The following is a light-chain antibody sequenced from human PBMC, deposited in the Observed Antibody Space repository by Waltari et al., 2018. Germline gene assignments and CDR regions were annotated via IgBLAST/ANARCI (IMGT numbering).Light chain of an antibody. V-gene: IGLV10-54*04. CDR1: SNTFGNQR. J-gene: IGLJ3*02. CDR3: SAWDNNLNVWV. CDR2: RSD. Sequence: QAGLAQPPSVSKALRQTATLPCTGTSNTFGNQRAAWLQQHQGPPPQLLFSRSDNRPSGISERFSTSRSGNTASLTITGLLPEDEADYYCSAWDNNLNVWVFGGGTKLTVL.